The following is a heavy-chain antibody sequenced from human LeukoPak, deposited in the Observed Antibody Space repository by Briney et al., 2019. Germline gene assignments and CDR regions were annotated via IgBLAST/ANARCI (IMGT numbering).Heavy chain of an antibody. Sequence: HPGGSLRLSCATSGFTFGSYGMSWVRQSPVKGLEWVSAISGSGANSYYATSVKGRFSVSRDNTKNTFHLQMNSLRAEDTAIYYCAKLQTAVVPAATLGFDSWGQGTLVTVSS. D-gene: IGHD2-2*01. CDR1: GFTFGSYG. CDR3: AKLQTAVVPAATLGFDS. CDR2: ISGSGANS. J-gene: IGHJ4*02. V-gene: IGHV3-23*01.